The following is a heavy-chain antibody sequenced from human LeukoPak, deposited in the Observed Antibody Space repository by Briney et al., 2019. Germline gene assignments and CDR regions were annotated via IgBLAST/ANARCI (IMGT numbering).Heavy chain of an antibody. CDR3: ARDLGGIYFDY. CDR2: IHFSGST. D-gene: IGHD1-26*01. J-gene: IGHJ4*02. CDR1: GASISGYY. Sequence: PSETLSLTCTVSGASISGYYWSWIRQPPGKGLEWIGSIHFSGSTNYNPSLRSRVTISVDTSKNQLSLKLSSVTAADTAVYYCARDLGGIYFDYWGQGTLVTVSS. V-gene: IGHV4-59*01.